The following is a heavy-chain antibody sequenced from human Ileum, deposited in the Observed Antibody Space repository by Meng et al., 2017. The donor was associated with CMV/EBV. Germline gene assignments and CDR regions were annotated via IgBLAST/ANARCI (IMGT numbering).Heavy chain of an antibody. CDR2: IYGGLSTT. CDR3: AKDRSSGYYYFDY. Sequence: ESLKISCAASGFTLSSYAMSWVRRSPGKGLEWVSVIYGGLSTTYYADSVKGRFTISRDDSKNTLYLQMNSLRVEDTAVYYCAKDRSSGYYYFDYWGQGTLGTVSS. CDR1: GFTLSSYA. V-gene: IGHV3-23*03. D-gene: IGHD6-19*01. J-gene: IGHJ4*02.